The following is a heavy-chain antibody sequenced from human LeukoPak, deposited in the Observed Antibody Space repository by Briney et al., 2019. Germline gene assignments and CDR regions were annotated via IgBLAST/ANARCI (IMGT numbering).Heavy chain of an antibody. Sequence: GGSLRLSCTASGITFRNSAINWVRPAPGKGLEGVGFITSNSNGATAEYATSVKGRFSISRDDSTSIAYLQMNSLKSEDTGVYYCSFATSGWKATLDYWGRGSPVTVSS. CDR3: SFATSGWKATLDY. V-gene: IGHV3-49*04. CDR2: ITSNSNGATA. J-gene: IGHJ4*02. D-gene: IGHD6-19*01. CDR1: GITFRNSA.